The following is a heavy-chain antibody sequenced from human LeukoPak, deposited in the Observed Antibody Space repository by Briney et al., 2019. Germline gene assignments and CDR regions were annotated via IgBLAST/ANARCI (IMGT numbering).Heavy chain of an antibody. CDR1: GFTFSRYS. CDR2: ISSSTTYI. V-gene: IGHV3-21*01. Sequence: GGSLRLSCAACGFTFSRYSMDWVRQAPGKGLDWVSSISSSTTYIYYADSVKGRFTISRNNAKNSLYLQMNSLSAEDTAVYYCARVHDVLTGSFDYWGQGSLVTVSS. J-gene: IGHJ4*02. D-gene: IGHD3-9*01. CDR3: ARVHDVLTGSFDY.